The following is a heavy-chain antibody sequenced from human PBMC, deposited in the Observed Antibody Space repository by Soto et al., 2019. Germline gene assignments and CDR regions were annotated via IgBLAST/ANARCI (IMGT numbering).Heavy chain of an antibody. V-gene: IGHV2-5*02. Sequence: GSGPTLVNPTQTLTLTCTFSGFSLSTRGVGVGWIRQPPGQALECLAVIYWDDDKRYSPSLNSRLTITKDTSRNQVVLTMTNMDPVDTATYYCAHYYYGNNIIYGLDVWGQGTTVTVSS. CDR1: GFSLSTRGVG. D-gene: IGHD4-17*01. CDR3: AHYYYGNNIIYGLDV. J-gene: IGHJ6*02. CDR2: IYWDDDK.